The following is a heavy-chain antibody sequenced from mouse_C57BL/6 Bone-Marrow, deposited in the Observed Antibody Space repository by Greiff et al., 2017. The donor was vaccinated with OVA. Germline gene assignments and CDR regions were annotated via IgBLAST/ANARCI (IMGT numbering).Heavy chain of an antibody. CDR1: GYTFTDYY. CDR3: ARWGYYGSSPPWYFDV. CDR2: INPNNGGT. J-gene: IGHJ1*03. D-gene: IGHD1-1*01. Sequence: EVQLQQSGPELVKPGASVKISCKASGYTFTDYYMNWVKQSHGKSLEWIGDINPNNGGTSYNQKFKGKATLTVDKASSTAYMELRILTSEASSVYYCARWGYYGSSPPWYFDVWGTGTTVTVSS. V-gene: IGHV1-26*01.